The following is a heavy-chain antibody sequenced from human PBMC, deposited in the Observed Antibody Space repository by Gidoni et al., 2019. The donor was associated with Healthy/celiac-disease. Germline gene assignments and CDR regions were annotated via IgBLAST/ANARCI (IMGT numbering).Heavy chain of an antibody. Sequence: EVQLVESGGGLVQPGGSLRLSCAASGFTFSSYEMNWFRQAPGKGLEWVSYISSSGSTIYYADSVKGRFTISRDNAKNSLYLQMNSLRAEDTAVYYCARVFPAPVDTAMVTGLYGMDVWGQGTTVTVSS. V-gene: IGHV3-48*03. CDR1: GFTFSSYE. CDR3: ARVFPAPVDTAMVTGLYGMDV. D-gene: IGHD5-18*01. CDR2: ISSSGSTI. J-gene: IGHJ6*02.